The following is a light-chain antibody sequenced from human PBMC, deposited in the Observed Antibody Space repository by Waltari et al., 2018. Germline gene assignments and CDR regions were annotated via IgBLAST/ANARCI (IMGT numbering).Light chain of an antibody. CDR1: SSDVGGYYY. Sequence: QSALPQPASVSGSPGPSITISCPGTSSDVGGYYYFSWYQQHPGKAPKLMIYEVSNRPSGVSNRFSGSKSGNTASLTISGLQAEDEADYYCSSYTSSSTVVFGGGTKLTVL. V-gene: IGLV2-14*01. J-gene: IGLJ2*01. CDR2: EVS. CDR3: SSYTSSSTVV.